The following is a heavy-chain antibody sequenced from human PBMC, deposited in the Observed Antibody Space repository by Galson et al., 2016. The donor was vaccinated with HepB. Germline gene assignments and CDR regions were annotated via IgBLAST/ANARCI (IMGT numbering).Heavy chain of an antibody. J-gene: IGHJ5*02. CDR3: ARHLKIQLWLRGNWFDP. CDR2: IYYSGST. D-gene: IGHD5-18*01. V-gene: IGHV4-39*01. Sequence: SNNYMSWVRQAPGKGLEWIGSIYYSGSTYYNPSLKSRVTISVDTSKNQFSLKLSSVTAADTAVYYCARHLKIQLWLRGNWFDPWGQGTLVTVSS. CDR1: SNNY.